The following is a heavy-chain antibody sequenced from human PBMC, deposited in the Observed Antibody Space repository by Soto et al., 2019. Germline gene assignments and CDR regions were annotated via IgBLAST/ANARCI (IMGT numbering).Heavy chain of an antibody. J-gene: IGHJ4*02. D-gene: IGHD3-22*01. CDR2: IYYSGST. Sequence: PSETLSLSCTVSGGSISSGGYYWSWIRQHPGKGLEWIGYIYYSGSTYYNPSLKSRVTISVDTSKNQFSLKLSSVTAADTAVYYCARAEYYDSSGYSPPDYWGQGTLVTVSS. CDR1: GGSISSGGYY. CDR3: ARAEYYDSSGYSPPDY. V-gene: IGHV4-31*03.